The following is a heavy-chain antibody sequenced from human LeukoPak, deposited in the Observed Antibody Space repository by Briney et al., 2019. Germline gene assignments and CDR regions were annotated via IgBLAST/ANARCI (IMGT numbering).Heavy chain of an antibody. Sequence: GASVKVSCKASGYTFTGYYMHWVRQAPGQGLEWMGWMNPNSGNTGYAQKFQGRVTMTRNTSISTAYMELSSLRSEDTAVYYCARGRYYDSSGYYPGAFDIWGQGTMVTVSS. CDR1: GYTFTGYY. D-gene: IGHD3-22*01. CDR2: MNPNSGNT. CDR3: ARGRYYDSSGYYPGAFDI. V-gene: IGHV1-8*02. J-gene: IGHJ3*02.